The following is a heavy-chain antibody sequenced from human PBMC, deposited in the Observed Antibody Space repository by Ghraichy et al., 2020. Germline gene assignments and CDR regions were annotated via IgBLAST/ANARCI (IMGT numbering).Heavy chain of an antibody. Sequence: GGSLKLSCAASGSTFSASAIDWVRQASGKGLEWVGRIRSKANNYATFFAESVKGRFSISRDDFKNTAYMHMNGLKTEDTAVYYCATLTGVDNPFDYWGQGALVTVRS. CDR1: GSTFSASA. CDR2: IRSKANNYAT. CDR3: ATLTGVDNPFDY. J-gene: IGHJ4*02. D-gene: IGHD1-20*01. V-gene: IGHV3-73*01.